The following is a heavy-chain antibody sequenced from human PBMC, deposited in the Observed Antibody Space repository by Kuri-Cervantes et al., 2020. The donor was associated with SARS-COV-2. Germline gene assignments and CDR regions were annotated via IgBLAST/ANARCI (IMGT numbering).Heavy chain of an antibody. Sequence: ASVKVSCKASGYTFTDNYIHWVRQAPGQGLEWMGWINPNTGGTKYAQKFQGRVTMTRDTSINTIYMELRRLRSDDTAFYYCARGQISYSSSSPLQHWGQGTLVTVSS. V-gene: IGHV1-2*02. CDR2: INPNTGGT. D-gene: IGHD6-6*01. CDR1: GYTFTDNY. CDR3: ARGQISYSSSSPLQH. J-gene: IGHJ1*01.